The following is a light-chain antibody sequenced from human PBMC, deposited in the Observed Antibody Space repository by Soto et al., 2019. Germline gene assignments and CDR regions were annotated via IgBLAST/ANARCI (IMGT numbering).Light chain of an antibody. CDR3: QHYYGYPYT. J-gene: IGKJ2*01. Sequence: DIQMTQSPSTLSASVGDRVTITCRASQSISSWLAWYQQKPGKAPKVLIYDASSLKNEVPSRFSGSGSGTEFTLSISSLQPDDFAPYYCQHYYGYPYTFGQGTKLEFK. CDR1: QSISSW. V-gene: IGKV1-5*01. CDR2: DAS.